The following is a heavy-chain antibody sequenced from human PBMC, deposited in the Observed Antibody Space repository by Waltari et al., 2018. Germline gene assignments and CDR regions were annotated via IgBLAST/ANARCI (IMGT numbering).Heavy chain of an antibody. CDR2: LNPSGGST. CDR3: ARDFHRGVVINDAFDI. CDR1: GYTFTSYY. Sequence: QVQLVQSGAEVKKPGASVKVSCKASGYTFTSYYMHWVRQAPGQGLEWMGILNPSGGSTSYAQKFQGRVTMTRDTSTSTVYMELSSLRSEDTAVYYCARDFHRGVVINDAFDIWGQGTMVTVSS. V-gene: IGHV1-46*01. D-gene: IGHD3-3*01. J-gene: IGHJ3*02.